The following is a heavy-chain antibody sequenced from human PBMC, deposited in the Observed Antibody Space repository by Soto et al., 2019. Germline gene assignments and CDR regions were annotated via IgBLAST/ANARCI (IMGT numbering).Heavy chain of an antibody. D-gene: IGHD3-10*01. V-gene: IGHV3-53*04. CDR2: IYSGGST. Sequence: GWSLRLSCAASGFTVSSNYMSWVRQAPGKGLEWVSVIYSGGSTYYADSVKGRFTISRHNSKNTLYLQMNSLRAEDTAVYYCVYGSGKDAFDIWGQGTMVTVSS. CDR1: GFTVSSNY. CDR3: VYGSGKDAFDI. J-gene: IGHJ3*02.